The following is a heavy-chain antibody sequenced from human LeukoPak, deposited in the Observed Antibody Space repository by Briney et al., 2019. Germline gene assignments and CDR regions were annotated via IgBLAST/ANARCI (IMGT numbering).Heavy chain of an antibody. CDR2: TSYDGATE. D-gene: IGHD4-17*01. CDR3: ARELVSVTRHDGLDV. Sequence: GGSLRLSCAASGFTFSNAWMSWVRQAPGKGLEWLALTSYDGATEFYADSVRGRFTISRDNSKNTVFLDVNSLRGEDTAVYFCARELVSVTRHDGLDVWGQGTTVIVSS. V-gene: IGHV3-30-3*01. CDR1: GFTFSNAW. J-gene: IGHJ6*02.